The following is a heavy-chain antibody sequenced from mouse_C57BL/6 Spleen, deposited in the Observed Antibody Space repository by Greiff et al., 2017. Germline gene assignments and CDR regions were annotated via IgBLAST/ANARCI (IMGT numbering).Heavy chain of an antibody. CDR2: IWSDGST. J-gene: IGHJ4*01. V-gene: IGHV2-6-1*01. CDR1: GFSLTSYG. Sequence: QVQLQESGPGLVAPSQSLSITCTVSGFSLTSYGVHWVRQPPGKGLEWLVVIWSDGSTTYNSALKSRLSISKDNSKSQVFLKMNSLQTDDTAMYYCARHHSNYLYYAMDYWGQGTSVTVSS. CDR3: ARHHSNYLYYAMDY. D-gene: IGHD2-5*01.